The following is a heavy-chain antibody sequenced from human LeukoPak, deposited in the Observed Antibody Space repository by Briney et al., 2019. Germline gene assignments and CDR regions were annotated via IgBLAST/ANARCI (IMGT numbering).Heavy chain of an antibody. J-gene: IGHJ5*02. CDR1: GFTFSSYS. CDR2: ISSSSYI. V-gene: IGHV3-21*01. Sequence: GGSLRLSCAASGFTFSSYSMNWVRQAPGKGLEWVSSISSSSYIYYADSVKGRFTISRDNAKNSLYLQMNSLRAEDTAVYYCARGDGGYRPSWFDPWGQGTLVTVSS. D-gene: IGHD5-24*01. CDR3: ARGDGGYRPSWFDP.